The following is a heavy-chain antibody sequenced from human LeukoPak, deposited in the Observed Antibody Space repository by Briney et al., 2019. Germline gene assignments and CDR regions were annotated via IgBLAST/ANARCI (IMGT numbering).Heavy chain of an antibody. Sequence: SETLSLTCTVSGGSISSYYWSWIRQPPGKGLEWIGYIYYSGSTNYNPSLKSRVTISVDTSKNQFSLKLSSVTAADTAVYYCARVHGYSYGFYYYYMDVWGKGTTVTISS. CDR1: GGSISSYY. CDR3: ARVHGYSYGFYYYYMDV. V-gene: IGHV4-59*01. J-gene: IGHJ6*03. D-gene: IGHD5-18*01. CDR2: IYYSGST.